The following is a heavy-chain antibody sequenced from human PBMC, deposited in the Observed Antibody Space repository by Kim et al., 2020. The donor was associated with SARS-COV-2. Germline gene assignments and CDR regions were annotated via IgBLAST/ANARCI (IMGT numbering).Heavy chain of an antibody. J-gene: IGHJ4*02. Sequence: YADSVKARFTISKANAKNSLYLQMTSLRAEGTAVYYCARYCSGGSCLSYWGQGTLVTVSS. CDR3: ARYCSGGSCLSY. V-gene: IGHV3-11*01. D-gene: IGHD2-15*01.